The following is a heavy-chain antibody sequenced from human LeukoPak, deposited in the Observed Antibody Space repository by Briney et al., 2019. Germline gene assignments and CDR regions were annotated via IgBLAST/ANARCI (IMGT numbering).Heavy chain of an antibody. D-gene: IGHD6-13*01. CDR1: GDSISSYY. J-gene: IGHJ4*02. Sequence: SETLSLTCTVSGDSISSYYWSWIRQPAGKGLQWIGRIYTSGGTNYNPSLKSRVTMSVDTSKNQLSLKLSSVTAADTAVYYCARVDSSNWYDSRGYFDYWGQGTLVTVSS. CDR2: IYTSGGT. V-gene: IGHV4-4*07. CDR3: ARVDSSNWYDSRGYFDY.